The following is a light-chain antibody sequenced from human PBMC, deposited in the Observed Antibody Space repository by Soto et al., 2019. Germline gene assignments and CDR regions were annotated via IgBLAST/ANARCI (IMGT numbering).Light chain of an antibody. J-gene: IGKJ1*01. Sequence: DIVLTQSPATLSLSPGDRVTLSCRASQTVGRFLSWYQHSPGQGPRLLVYDASNRATGVPARFSGSGSETDFTLTISSLEPEDFAVYYCQQYDRSPRTFGQGTKVEIK. V-gene: IGKV3-11*01. CDR1: QTVGRF. CDR3: QQYDRSPRT. CDR2: DAS.